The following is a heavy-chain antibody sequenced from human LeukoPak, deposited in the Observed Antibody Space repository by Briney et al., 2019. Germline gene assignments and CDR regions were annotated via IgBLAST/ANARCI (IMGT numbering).Heavy chain of an antibody. D-gene: IGHD3-10*01. J-gene: IGHJ6*03. CDR1: GFTFSSYG. CDR2: ISGSGGST. Sequence: HPGGSLRLSCAASGFTFSSYGMSWVRQAPGKGLEWVSAISGSGGSTYYADSVKGRFTISRDNSKNTLYLQMNSLRAEDTAVYYCAKAGVRGVTARAIYYMDVWGKGTTVTISS. V-gene: IGHV3-23*01. CDR3: AKAGVRGVTARAIYYMDV.